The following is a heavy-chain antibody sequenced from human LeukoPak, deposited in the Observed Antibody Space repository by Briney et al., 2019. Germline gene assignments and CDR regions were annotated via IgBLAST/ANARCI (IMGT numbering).Heavy chain of an antibody. D-gene: IGHD3-16*01. CDR3: AREGVRLGERYRGHFDY. J-gene: IGHJ4*02. Sequence: GASVKVSCKASGYTFTSYAMHWVRQAPGQRLEWMGWINAGNGNTKYSQKFQGRVTITRDTSASTAYMELSSLRSEDTAVYYCAREGVRLGERYRGHFDYWGQGTLVTVSS. CDR2: INAGNGNT. V-gene: IGHV1-3*01. CDR1: GYTFTSYA.